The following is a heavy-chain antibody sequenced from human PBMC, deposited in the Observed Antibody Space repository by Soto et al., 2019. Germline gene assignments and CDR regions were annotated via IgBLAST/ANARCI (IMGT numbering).Heavy chain of an antibody. D-gene: IGHD1-7*01. CDR3: ARIRDDNWNYWSYYFDY. V-gene: IGHV2-70*11. J-gene: IGHJ4*02. Sequence: SGPTLVNPTQTLTLTCTFSGFSLSTSGMCVSWIRQPPGKALEWLARIDWDDDKYYSTSLKTRLTISKDTSKNQVVLTMTNMDPVDTATYYCARIRDDNWNYWSYYFDYWGQGTLVTVSS. CDR1: GFSLSTSGMC. CDR2: IDWDDDK.